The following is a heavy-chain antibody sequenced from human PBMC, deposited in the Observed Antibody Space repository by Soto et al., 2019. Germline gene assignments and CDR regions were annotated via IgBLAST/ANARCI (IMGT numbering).Heavy chain of an antibody. V-gene: IGHV1-18*01. D-gene: IGHD3-22*01. CDR2: ISAYNGNT. J-gene: IGHJ4*02. CDR3: ARDGHGLYYYDSSGYYYLDY. Sequence: SVKVPCKASGYTFTSYGISWVRQAPGQGLEWMGWISAYNGNTNYAQKLQGRVTMTTDTSTSTAYMELRSLRSDDTAVYYCARDGHGLYYYDSSGYYYLDYWGQGTLVTVSS. CDR1: GYTFTSYG.